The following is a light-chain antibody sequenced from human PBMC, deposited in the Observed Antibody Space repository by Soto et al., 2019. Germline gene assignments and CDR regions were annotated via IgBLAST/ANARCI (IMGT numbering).Light chain of an antibody. CDR1: QTVSSSY. CDR3: HQYRGSPTWT. CDR2: GAS. J-gene: IGKJ1*01. V-gene: IGKV3-20*01. Sequence: EIVLTQSPGTLSLSPGERATLSCRASQTVSSSYLAWYQQKPGQAPRLLMYGASSRATGIPDRFSGSGSGTDFSLTISRLEPEDFAVYYCHQYRGSPTWTFGQGTKVENK.